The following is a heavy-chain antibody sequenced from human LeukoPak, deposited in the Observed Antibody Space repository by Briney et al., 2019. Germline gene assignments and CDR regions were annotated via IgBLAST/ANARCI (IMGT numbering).Heavy chain of an antibody. D-gene: IGHD6-19*01. V-gene: IGHV1-3*01. CDR1: GYTFTSYA. CDR3: AREYVAGPPDAFDI. CDR2: INAGNGNT. Sequence: ASVKVSCKASGYTFTSYAMHWVRQAPGQRLEWMGWINAGNGNTKYSQKFQGRVTITRDTSASTAYMELSSLRSEDTAVYYCAREYVAGPPDAFDIWGQGTMVTVSS. J-gene: IGHJ3*02.